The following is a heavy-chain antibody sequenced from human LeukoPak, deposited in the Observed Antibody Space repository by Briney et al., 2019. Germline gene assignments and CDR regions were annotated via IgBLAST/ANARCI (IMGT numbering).Heavy chain of an antibody. CDR1: GGSISSSSYY. Sequence: SETLSLTCTVSGGSISSSSYYWGWIRQPPGKGLEWIGSIYYSGSTYYNPSLKSRVTISVDTSKNQFSLKLSSVTAADTAVYYCARRVEYYDSSGYYRAYFDYWGQGTLVAVSS. CDR3: ARRVEYYDSSGYYRAYFDY. J-gene: IGHJ4*02. D-gene: IGHD3-22*01. CDR2: IYYSGST. V-gene: IGHV4-39*01.